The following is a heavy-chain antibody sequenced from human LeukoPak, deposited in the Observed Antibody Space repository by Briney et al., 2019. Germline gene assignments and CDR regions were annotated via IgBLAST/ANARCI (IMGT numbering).Heavy chain of an antibody. CDR3: ARDWLGATFDY. J-gene: IGHJ4*02. CDR2: INTNTGNP. D-gene: IGHD1-26*01. Sequence: ASVKVSCKASGYTFTAYAMIWVRQAPGQGLEWMGWINTNTGNPTYAQGLTGRFVFSLDTSVSTAYLQISSLKAEDTAVYYCARDWLGATFDYWGQGTLVTVSS. V-gene: IGHV7-4-1*02. CDR1: GYTFTAYA.